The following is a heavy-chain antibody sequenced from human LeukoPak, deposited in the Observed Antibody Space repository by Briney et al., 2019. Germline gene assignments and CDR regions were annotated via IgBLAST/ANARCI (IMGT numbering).Heavy chain of an antibody. Sequence: GGSLRLSCAASGRNISSYMMNWVRQAPGKGLEWVSSVSSRSGYIYYADSVKGRFTISRDNAKNSLYLQMNSLRAEDTAVYYCARDNMVRGVIRDAFDIWGQGTMVTVSS. CDR2: VSSRSGYI. D-gene: IGHD3-10*01. J-gene: IGHJ3*02. V-gene: IGHV3-21*01. CDR1: GRNISSYM. CDR3: ARDNMVRGVIRDAFDI.